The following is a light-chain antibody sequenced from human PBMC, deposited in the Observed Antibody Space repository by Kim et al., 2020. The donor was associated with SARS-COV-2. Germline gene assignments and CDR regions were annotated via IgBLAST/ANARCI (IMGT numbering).Light chain of an antibody. CDR2: GAS. J-gene: IGKJ4*01. CDR1: QSVSSSY. Sequence: LSPGERATLSCRASQSVSSSYLAWYQHKPGQAPRLLIYGASSRATGIPDRFSGSGSGTDFTLTISRLEPEDSAVYYCQQYGRSITFGGGTKVEIK. CDR3: QQYGRSIT. V-gene: IGKV3-20*01.